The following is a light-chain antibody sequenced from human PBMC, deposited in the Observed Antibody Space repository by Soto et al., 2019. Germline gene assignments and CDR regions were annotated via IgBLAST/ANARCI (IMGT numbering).Light chain of an antibody. CDR3: CSYAGRYSLTLL. CDR2: DVT. J-gene: IGLJ3*02. CDR1: SSDVGGYNY. Sequence: QSALTQPRSVSGSPGQSVTISCTGTSSDVGGYNYVSWYQQHPGTAPKLMIYDVTKRPSGVPDRFPGSKSGNTASLTISGLGAEDEADDDCCSYAGRYSLTLLFGGGTKLTVL. V-gene: IGLV2-11*02.